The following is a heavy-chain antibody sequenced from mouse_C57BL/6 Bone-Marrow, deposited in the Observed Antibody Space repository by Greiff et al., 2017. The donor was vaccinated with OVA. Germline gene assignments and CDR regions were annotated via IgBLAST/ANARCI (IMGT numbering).Heavy chain of an antibody. V-gene: IGHV5-4*01. CDR1: GFTFSSYA. Sequence: EVKLVESGGGLVKPGGSLKLSCAASGFTFSSYAMSWVRQTPEKRLEWVATISDGGSYTYYPDNVKGRFTISRDNAKNNLYLQMSHLKSEDTAMYYCARDRRATVVAPFAYWGQGTLVTVSA. J-gene: IGHJ3*01. D-gene: IGHD1-1*01. CDR2: ISDGGSYT. CDR3: ARDRRATVVAPFAY.